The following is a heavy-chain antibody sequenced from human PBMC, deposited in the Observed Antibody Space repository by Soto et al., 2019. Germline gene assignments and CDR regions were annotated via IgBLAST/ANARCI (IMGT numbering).Heavy chain of an antibody. V-gene: IGHV1-18*01. J-gene: IGHJ4*02. CDR1: GYTFTGYG. CDR3: ARGGYYYDSSGYYSDY. D-gene: IGHD3-22*01. Sequence: QVQLVQSGAEVKKPGASVKVSCKASGYTFTGYGIGWVRQAPGQGLEWMGWISGYNANTNYPQKLHGRITMTTDTSTSSAYRELRSLRSDDTAVYYCARGGYYYDSSGYYSDYWGQGTLVTVSS. CDR2: ISGYNANT.